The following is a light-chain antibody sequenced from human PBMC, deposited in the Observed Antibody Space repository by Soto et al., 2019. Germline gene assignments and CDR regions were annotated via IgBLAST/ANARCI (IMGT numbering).Light chain of an antibody. J-gene: IGKJ5*01. V-gene: IGKV1-5*01. CDR3: QQFRSFPIT. Sequence: DIQMTQSPSTLSASVGDRVTITCRASESIRTWLAWYQHKPGKAPKFLIYDASTLESGVPSRFSGSGSGTEFTLTISSLQPDDFATYYCQQFRSFPITFGQGTRLEIK. CDR2: DAS. CDR1: ESIRTW.